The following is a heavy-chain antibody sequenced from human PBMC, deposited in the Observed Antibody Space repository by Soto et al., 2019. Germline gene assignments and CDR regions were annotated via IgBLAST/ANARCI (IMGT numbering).Heavy chain of an antibody. CDR1: GGSISSGGYS. V-gene: IGHV4-30-2*03. CDR3: AKITMTASRLEGYYYYGMDV. D-gene: IGHD3-22*01. Sequence: SETLSLTCAVSGGSISSGGYSWSWIRQPPGKGLEWIGYIYHSGSTYYNPSLKSRVTISVDTSKNQFSLKLSSVTAADTAVYYCAKITMTASRLEGYYYYGMDVWGQGTTVTVSS. J-gene: IGHJ6*02. CDR2: IYHSGST.